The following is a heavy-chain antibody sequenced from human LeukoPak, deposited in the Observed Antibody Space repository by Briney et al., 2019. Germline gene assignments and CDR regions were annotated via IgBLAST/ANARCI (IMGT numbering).Heavy chain of an antibody. CDR1: GYTFTGYY. CDR2: INPNRGGT. CDR3: ARDKGRWLSTAYY. V-gene: IGHV1-2*02. J-gene: IGHJ4*02. D-gene: IGHD3-22*01. Sequence: ASVKVSCKASGYTFTGYYMHWVRQAPGQGLEWMGWINPNRGGTNYAQKFQGRVTMTRDTSISTAYMELSRLRSDDTAVYYCARDKGRWLSTAYYWGQGTLVTVSS.